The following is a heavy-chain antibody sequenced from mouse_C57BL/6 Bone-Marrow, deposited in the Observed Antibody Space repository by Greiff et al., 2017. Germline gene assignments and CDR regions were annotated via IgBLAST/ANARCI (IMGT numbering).Heavy chain of an antibody. CDR2: IYPGSGST. CDR3: ARWDYGSSLGYWYFDV. V-gene: IGHV1-55*01. CDR1: GYTFTSYW. D-gene: IGHD1-1*01. J-gene: IGHJ1*03. Sequence: QVQLKQPGAELVKPGASVKMSCKASGYTFTSYWITWVKQRPGQGLEWIGDIYPGSGSTNYNEKFKSKATLTVDTSSSTAYMQLSSLTSEDSAVYDCARWDYGSSLGYWYFDVWGTGTTVTVSS.